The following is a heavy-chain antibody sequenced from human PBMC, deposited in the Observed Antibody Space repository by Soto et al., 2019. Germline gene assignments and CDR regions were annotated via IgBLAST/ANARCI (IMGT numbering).Heavy chain of an antibody. CDR1: GYTFTNYD. D-gene: IGHD3-10*02. CDR3: ATLVEGTDCFGPKCSYRLYYSPGMYV. J-gene: IGHJ6*02. V-gene: IGHV1-8*01. Sequence: QVQLVQSGAGVKKPGASVLVSCKTSGYTFTNYDINWVRQATGQGLEWMGWRNTNSENTGHAQKFQGGVTMTRSTSTSPAFMELSGLSSDDTAEYYCATLVEGTDCFGPKCSYRLYYSPGMYVWGPGTTVTVSS. CDR2: RNTNSENT.